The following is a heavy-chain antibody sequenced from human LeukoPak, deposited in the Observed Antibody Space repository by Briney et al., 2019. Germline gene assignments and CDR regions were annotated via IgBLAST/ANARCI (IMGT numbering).Heavy chain of an antibody. CDR2: IIPIFGTA. CDR1: GGTFSSYA. V-gene: IGHV1-69*05. D-gene: IGHD3-22*01. Sequence: SVKVSCKASGGTFSSYAISWVRQAPGQGLEWMGRIIPIFGTANYAQKFQGRVTITTDESTSTAYMELSSLRSEDTAVYFCAKGLYYDYSGIGDCWGQGKLVTVSS. J-gene: IGHJ4*02. CDR3: AKGLYYDYSGIGDC.